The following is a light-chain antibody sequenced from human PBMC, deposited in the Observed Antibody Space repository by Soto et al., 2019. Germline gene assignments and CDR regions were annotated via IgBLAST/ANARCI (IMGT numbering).Light chain of an antibody. Sequence: NFMLTQPLSVSESPGKTVTISCTRSSGSIDNNYVQWFQQRPGSAPTTVIYKDNQRPSGVPDRFSGSIDSSSNSASLHISGLKSEDEADYFCQSYHSSTVVFGGGTKLTVL. J-gene: IGLJ2*01. V-gene: IGLV6-57*04. CDR1: SGSIDNNY. CDR3: QSYHSSTVV. CDR2: KDN.